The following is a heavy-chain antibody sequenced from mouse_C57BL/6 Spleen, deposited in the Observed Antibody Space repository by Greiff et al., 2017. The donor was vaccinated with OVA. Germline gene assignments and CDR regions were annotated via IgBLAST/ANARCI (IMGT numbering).Heavy chain of an antibody. CDR3: AGGFYAMDY. V-gene: IGHV1-18*01. J-gene: IGHJ4*01. Sequence: DVQLQESGPELVKPGASVKIPCKASGYTFTDYNMDWVKQSHGKSLEWIGDINPNNGGTIYNQKFKGQASLTVDKSYSTAYMELHSLTSEDTAVYYCAGGFYAMDYWGQGTSVTVSS. CDR1: GYTFTDYN. CDR2: INPNNGGT.